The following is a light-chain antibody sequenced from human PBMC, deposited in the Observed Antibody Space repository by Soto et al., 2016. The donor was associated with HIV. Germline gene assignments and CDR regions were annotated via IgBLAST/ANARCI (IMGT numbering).Light chain of an antibody. Sequence: SELTQDPAVSVALGQTVTITCRGGSLRNYFTSWYLQKPGQAPILLIFPKYNRPPGISDRFSASSSGNTASLTITGAQTEDEGDYYCSSRDNEWQPSSHRFGGGT. J-gene: IGLJ2*01. CDR2: PKY. V-gene: IGLV3-19*01. CDR1: SLRNYF. CDR3: SSRDNEWQPSSHR.